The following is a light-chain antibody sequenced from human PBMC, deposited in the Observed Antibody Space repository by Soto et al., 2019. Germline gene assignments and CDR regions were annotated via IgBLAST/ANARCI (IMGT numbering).Light chain of an antibody. V-gene: IGKV3-20*01. J-gene: IGKJ5*01. CDR1: QSLITRY. CDR2: GAS. Sequence: EIVLTQSPGTLSLFPGERATLSCRASQSLITRYLAWYQQKPGQAPRLLIYGASSRATGIPDRFSGSGSGTDFTLTISRLEPDYFAVYSCQQYGTSPTFGQATRLE. CDR3: QQYGTSPT.